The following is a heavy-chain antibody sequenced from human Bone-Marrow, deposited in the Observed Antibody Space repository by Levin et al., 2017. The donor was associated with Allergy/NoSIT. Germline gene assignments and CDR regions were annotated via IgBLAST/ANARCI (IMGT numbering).Heavy chain of an antibody. CDR1: GYTFTSYA. CDR3: ARDYEYCTGGSCLGY. CDR2: INVGNTNT. D-gene: IGHD2-15*01. Sequence: AASVKVSCKASGYTFTSYAVHWVRQAPGQRLEWMGWINVGNTNTKYSQKFQARVTITRDTSASTAYMELSSLRSEDTAVYYCARDYEYCTGGSCLGYWGQGTLVTVSS. V-gene: IGHV1-3*01. J-gene: IGHJ4*02.